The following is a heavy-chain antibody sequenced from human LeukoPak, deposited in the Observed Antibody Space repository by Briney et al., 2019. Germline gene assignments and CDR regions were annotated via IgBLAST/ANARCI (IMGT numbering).Heavy chain of an antibody. V-gene: IGHV3-33*01. J-gene: IGHJ6*04. CDR3: ARDQVMCSSTSCFSDPYGMDV. Sequence: XSCXAXGFTFSSYXMHWVRQAPGKGLEWVAXIWYDGSNKYYADSVKGRFTISRDNSKNTLYLQMNSLRAEDTAVYYCARDQVMCSSTSCFSDPYGMDVWGKGTTVTVSS. CDR1: GFTFSSYX. CDR2: IWYDGSNK. D-gene: IGHD2-2*01.